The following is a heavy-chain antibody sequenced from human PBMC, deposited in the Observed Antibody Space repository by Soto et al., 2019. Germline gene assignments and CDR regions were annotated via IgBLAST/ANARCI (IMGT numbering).Heavy chain of an antibody. CDR1: GGSFSGYY. CDR3: ARVRSVAARYYYYYYGMDV. CDR2: INHSGST. V-gene: IGHV4-34*01. J-gene: IGHJ6*02. Sequence: SETLSLTCAVYGGSFSGYYWSWIRQPPGKGLEWIGEINHSGSTNYNPSLKSRVTISVDTSKNQCSLKLSSVTATDTAVYYCARVRSVAARYYYYYYGMDVWGQGTTVTVSS. D-gene: IGHD6-6*01.